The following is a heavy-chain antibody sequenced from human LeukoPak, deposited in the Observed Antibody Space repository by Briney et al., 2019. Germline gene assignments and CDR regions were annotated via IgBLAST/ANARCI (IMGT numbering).Heavy chain of an antibody. Sequence: GGSLRLSCAASGFTVSSNYMSWVRQVPGKGLEWVSVIYSDGTISYADSVKGRFTISRDNSENTLYLQMNSLGVEDTAVYYCAREVGGGASGQWGQGTLVTVSS. CDR1: GFTVSSNY. V-gene: IGHV3-66*01. CDR2: IYSDGTI. J-gene: IGHJ4*02. D-gene: IGHD3-16*01. CDR3: AREVGGGASGQ.